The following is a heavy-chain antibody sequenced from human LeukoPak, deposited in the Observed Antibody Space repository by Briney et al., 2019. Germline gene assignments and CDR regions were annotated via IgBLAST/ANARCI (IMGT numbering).Heavy chain of an antibody. V-gene: IGHV3-30-3*01. CDR1: GFTFYSYA. Sequence: GMSLRLSCAASGFTFYSYAMHWVRQAPGKGREGVAVISYDGSNKYYADSVKGRFTIYRDNSKNTMHLQMNSMRAEETAVYYCERSYYDSSGYSMGYDAFDIWGQGTMVTVSS. D-gene: IGHD3-22*01. J-gene: IGHJ3*02. CDR2: ISYDGSNK. CDR3: ERSYYDSSGYSMGYDAFDI.